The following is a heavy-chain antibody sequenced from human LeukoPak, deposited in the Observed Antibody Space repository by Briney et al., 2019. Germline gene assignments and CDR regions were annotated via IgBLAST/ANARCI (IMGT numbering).Heavy chain of an antibody. J-gene: IGHJ4*02. D-gene: IGHD5-24*01. V-gene: IGHV3-11*01. CDR2: INSRGSII. Sequence: SYINSRGSIIYYTDSVKGRFTVPRDNAKNSLYLQMNSLRAEDTAVYYCARDPLNRDGYNNYWGQGTLVTVSS. CDR3: ARDPLNRDGYNNY.